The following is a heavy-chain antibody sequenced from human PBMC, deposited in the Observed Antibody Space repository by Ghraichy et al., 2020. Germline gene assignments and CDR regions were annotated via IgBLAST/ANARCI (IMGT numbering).Heavy chain of an antibody. J-gene: IGHJ4*02. CDR3: ARDGAGIAATIECDY. CDR1: GYTFTSYG. CDR2: ISAYNGNT. Sequence: ASVKVSCKASGYTFTSYGISWVRQAPGQGLEWMGWISAYNGNTNYAQKLQGRVTMTTDTSTSTAYMELRSLRSDDTAVYYCARDGAGIAATIECDYWGQGTLVTVSS. V-gene: IGHV1-18*01. D-gene: IGHD5-12*01.